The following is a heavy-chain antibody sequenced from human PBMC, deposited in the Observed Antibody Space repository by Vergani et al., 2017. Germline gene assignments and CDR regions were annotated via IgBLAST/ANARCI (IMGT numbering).Heavy chain of an antibody. CDR1: GFTFSDYY. J-gene: IGHJ5*02. D-gene: IGHD6-6*01. CDR2: ISSSSSYT. V-gene: IGHV3-11*05. Sequence: QVQLVESGGGLVKPGGSLRLSCAASGFTFSDYYMSWIRQAPGKGLEWVSYISSSSSYTNYADSVKGRFTISRDNAKNSLYLQMNSLRAEDTAVYYCARDFGGYSSSPGAGWFDPWGQGTLVTVSS. CDR3: ARDFGGYSSSPGAGWFDP.